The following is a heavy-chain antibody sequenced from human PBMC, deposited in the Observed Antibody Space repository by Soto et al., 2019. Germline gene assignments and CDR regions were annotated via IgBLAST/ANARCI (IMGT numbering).Heavy chain of an antibody. Sequence: EGQLLESGGGLVQPGGSLRLSCAASGFTFSSCAMNWVRQVPGKGPEWVSHISVTGDTYYADSVKGRFTISRDNSKNTLFLQMNSLSAEDTAVYYCAKSLNMATSFDYWGQGTPVTVSS. CDR1: GFTFSSCA. CDR3: AKSLNMATSFDY. J-gene: IGHJ4*02. CDR2: ISVTGDT. V-gene: IGHV3-23*01.